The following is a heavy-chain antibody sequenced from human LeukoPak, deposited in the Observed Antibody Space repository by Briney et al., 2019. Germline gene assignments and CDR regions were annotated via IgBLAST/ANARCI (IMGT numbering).Heavy chain of an antibody. D-gene: IGHD6-19*01. CDR1: GFTVSSNY. CDR3: ARSVAGVSAGDY. CDR2: IYSGGST. V-gene: IGHV3-53*01. J-gene: IGHJ4*02. Sequence: GGSLRLSCAASGFTVSSNYMSWVRQAPGKGLEWVSVIYSGGSTYYADSVKGRFTISRDNSKNTLYLQMNSLRAEDTAVYYCARSVAGVSAGDYWGQGTLVTVSS.